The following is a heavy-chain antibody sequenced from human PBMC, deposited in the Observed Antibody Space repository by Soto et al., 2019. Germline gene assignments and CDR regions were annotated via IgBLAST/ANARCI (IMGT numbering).Heavy chain of an antibody. CDR2: IIPIFGTA. Sequence: SVKVSCKASGGTFSSYAISWVRQAPGQGLEWMGGIIPIFGTANYAQKFQGRVTITADESTSTAYMELSSLRSEDTAVCYCASFLGELSWFDPWGQGTLVTVSS. CDR3: ASFLGELSWFDP. J-gene: IGHJ5*02. D-gene: IGHD3-16*02. V-gene: IGHV1-69*13. CDR1: GGTFSSYA.